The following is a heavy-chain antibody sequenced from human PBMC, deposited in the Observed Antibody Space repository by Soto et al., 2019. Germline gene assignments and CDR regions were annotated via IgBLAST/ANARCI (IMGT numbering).Heavy chain of an antibody. D-gene: IGHD3-22*01. J-gene: IGHJ4*02. Sequence: SETLSLTCTVSGGSISSGGYYWSWIRQHPGKGLEWIGYIYYSGSTYYNPSLKSRVTISVDTSKNQFSLKLSSVTAADTAVYYCARSNYYDSSGYYSDFDYWGQGTLVTVSS. CDR3: ARSNYYDSSGYYSDFDY. CDR1: GGSISSGGYY. CDR2: IYYSGST. V-gene: IGHV4-31*03.